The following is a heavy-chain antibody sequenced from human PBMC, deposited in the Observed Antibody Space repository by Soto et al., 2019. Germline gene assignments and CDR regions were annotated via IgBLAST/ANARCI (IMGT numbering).Heavy chain of an antibody. V-gene: IGHV4-39*01. CDR2: IYYSGST. J-gene: IGHJ5*02. CDR1: GGSISSSSYY. CDR3: ARGSITMIVVVGDNWLDP. D-gene: IGHD3-22*01. Sequence: SETLSLTCTVSGGSISSSSYYWGWIRQPPGKGLEWIGSIYYSGSTYYNPSLKSRVTISVDTSKNQFSLKLSSVTAADTAVYYCARGSITMIVVVGDNWLDPCGQGTLVTVSS.